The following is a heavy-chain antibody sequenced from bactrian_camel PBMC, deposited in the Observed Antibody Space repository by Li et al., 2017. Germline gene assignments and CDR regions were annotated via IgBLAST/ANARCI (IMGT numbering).Heavy chain of an antibody. CDR1: GMSRSNYFANYC. V-gene: IGHV3S1*01. J-gene: IGHJ4*01. CDR2: IAPSTGST. CDR3: AGAPVVYSPTEPYEYNY. D-gene: IGHD2*01. Sequence: QVQLVESGGGSVQSGGSLSLSCAIAGMSRSNYFANYCLAWFRQAPGGEREGVAAIAPSTGSTYYDDSIKGRFTISKDNDKNTLYLQMNCLKAEDTAMYYCAGAPVVYSPTEPYEYNYWGQGTQVTVS.